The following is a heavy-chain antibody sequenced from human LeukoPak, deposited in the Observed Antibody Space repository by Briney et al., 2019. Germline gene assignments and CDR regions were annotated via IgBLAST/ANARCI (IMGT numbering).Heavy chain of an antibody. D-gene: IGHD3-3*02. CDR2: INPDGSTT. CDR3: ARVSVGRYYFDN. J-gene: IGHJ4*02. CDR1: GFTFSSYA. V-gene: IGHV3-74*01. Sequence: GGSLRLSCAASGFTFSSYAMSWVRQAPGKGLEWVSRINPDGSTTSYADSVKGRFTISRDSAKNTLYLQMNSLRAEDTAVYYCARVSVGRYYFDNWGQGTPVTVS.